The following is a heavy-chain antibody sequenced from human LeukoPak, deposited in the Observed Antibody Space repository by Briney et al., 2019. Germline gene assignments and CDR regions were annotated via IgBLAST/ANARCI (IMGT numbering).Heavy chain of an antibody. CDR2: IYSGGST. D-gene: IGHD6-13*01. Sequence: GGSLRLSCAASGFTFSSYAMSWVRQAPGKGLEWVSVIYSGGSTYYADSVKGRFTISRDNSKNTLYLQMNSLRAEDTAVYYCARVLRSSSWTFDYWGQGTLITVSS. CDR3: ARVLRSSSWTFDY. J-gene: IGHJ4*02. V-gene: IGHV3-66*01. CDR1: GFTFSSYA.